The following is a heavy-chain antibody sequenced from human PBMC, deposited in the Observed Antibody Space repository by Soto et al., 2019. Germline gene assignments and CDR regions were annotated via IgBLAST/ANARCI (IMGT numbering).Heavy chain of an antibody. CDR2: IYSGGST. CDR3: ARVVVVPAASNGDYAWLFDY. J-gene: IGHJ4*02. V-gene: IGHV3-66*01. D-gene: IGHD2-2*01. Sequence: GGSLRLSCAASGFTVSSNYMSWVRQAPGKGLEWVSVIYSGGSTYYADSVKGRFNISRDNSKNTLYLQMNSLRAEDTAVYYCARVVVVPAASNGDYAWLFDYWGQGTLVTVSS. CDR1: GFTVSSNY.